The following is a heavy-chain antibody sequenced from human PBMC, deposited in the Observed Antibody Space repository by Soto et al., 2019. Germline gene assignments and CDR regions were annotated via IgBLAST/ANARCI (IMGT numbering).Heavy chain of an antibody. CDR1: GYTFTSYY. V-gene: IGHV1-46*01. CDR2: INPSAAAT. Sequence: ASVKVSCKASGYTFTSYYIHWVRQAPGQGLEWMGMINPSAAATNYAQKFQGRLTVTRDTSTTTVYMELSSLRFEDTAVYYCARVPPTGAYSYYYKAMDVWGPGPTVTVSS. CDR3: ARVPPTGAYSYYYKAMDV. D-gene: IGHD3-10*01. J-gene: IGHJ6*02.